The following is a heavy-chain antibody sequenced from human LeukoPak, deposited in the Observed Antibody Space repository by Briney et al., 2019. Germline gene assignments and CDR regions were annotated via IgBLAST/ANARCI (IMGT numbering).Heavy chain of an antibody. CDR3: AKGHSGSGKYSFDY. J-gene: IGHJ4*02. V-gene: IGHV3-30*02. D-gene: IGHD3-10*01. Sequence: SGGSLRLSCAASGFTFSGYGMHWVRQAPGKGLEWVAFIRYDGSNKKWADYVKGRITISRDNSKNTLELQMNNLRAEDTAVYYCAKGHSGSGKYSFDYWGQGTLVTVSS. CDR2: IRYDGSNK. CDR1: GFTFSGYG.